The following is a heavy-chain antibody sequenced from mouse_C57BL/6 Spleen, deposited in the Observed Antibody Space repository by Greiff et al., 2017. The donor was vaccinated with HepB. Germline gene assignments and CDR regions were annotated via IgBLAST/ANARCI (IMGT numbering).Heavy chain of an antibody. V-gene: IGHV5-9*01. CDR3: ARNGERYYDDGFAY. D-gene: IGHD2-4*01. CDR2: ISGGGGNT. Sequence: EVMLVESGGGLVKPGGSLKLSCAASGFTFSSYTMSWVRQTPEKRLEWVATISGGGGNTYYPDSVKGRFTISRDNAKNTLYLQMSSLRSEDTALYYCARNGERYYDDGFAYWGQGTLVTVSA. J-gene: IGHJ3*01. CDR1: GFTFSSYT.